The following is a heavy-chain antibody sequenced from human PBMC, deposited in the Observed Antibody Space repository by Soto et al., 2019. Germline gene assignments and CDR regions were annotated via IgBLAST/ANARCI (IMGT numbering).Heavy chain of an antibody. V-gene: IGHV3-72*01. CDR2: TKNKANRYTT. J-gene: IGHJ4*02. CDR1: GFTLSDHY. CDR3: ARWVSGSPDN. D-gene: IGHD1-26*01. Sequence: EVQLVESGGGLVQPGGSLRLSCAASGFTLSDHYMDWVRQAPGKGLEWVGRTKNKANRYTTEYAASVNGRFTISRDDSKHALYLQMNSLKAADTAVYYCARWVSGSPDNWGQGTLVTVSS.